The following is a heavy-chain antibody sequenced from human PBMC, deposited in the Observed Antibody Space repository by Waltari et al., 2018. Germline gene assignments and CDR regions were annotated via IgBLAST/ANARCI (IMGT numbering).Heavy chain of an antibody. J-gene: IGHJ3*02. D-gene: IGHD2-2*01. CDR3: ARLSSSNIVVVLAFHPNAFDI. CDR1: GGSIISSHYY. CDR2: ISHSGST. V-gene: IGHV4-39*01. Sequence: QLQLQESGPGLVKPSETLSLTCTVSGGSIISSHYYWGWIRQPPGKELEWSGSISHSGSTYYKPSLKSRVTIFVDTSKNQFSLKLNSVTAADTALYYCARLSSSNIVVVLAFHPNAFDIWGQGTMVIVSS.